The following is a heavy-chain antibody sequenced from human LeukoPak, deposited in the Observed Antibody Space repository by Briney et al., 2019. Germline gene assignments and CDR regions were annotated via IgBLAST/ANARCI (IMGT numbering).Heavy chain of an antibody. J-gene: IGHJ6*02. Sequence: ASVKVSCKASGYTFTIYDINWVRQATGQGLEWMGRKNPNSGRTGFAQKFQGRLTMTTNTSISTAYMELSSLTSEDTAVYYCARGPVSTHGMDVWGQGTTVTVSS. CDR3: ARGPVSTHGMDV. CDR1: GYTFTIYD. V-gene: IGHV1-8*01. D-gene: IGHD2-2*01. CDR2: KNPNSGRT.